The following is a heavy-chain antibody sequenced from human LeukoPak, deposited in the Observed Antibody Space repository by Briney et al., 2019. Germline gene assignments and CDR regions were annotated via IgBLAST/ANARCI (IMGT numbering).Heavy chain of an antibody. D-gene: IGHD6-13*01. J-gene: IGHJ5*02. V-gene: IGHV4-59*08. CDR2: IYYSGST. Sequence: SETLSLTCTVSGGSISSYYWSWIRQPPGKGLEWIAYIYYSGSTNYNPSLKSRVTISVDTSKNQFSLKLSSVTAADTAVYYCARGYSSSWYPNWFDPWGQGTLVTVSS. CDR1: GGSISSYY. CDR3: ARGYSSSWYPNWFDP.